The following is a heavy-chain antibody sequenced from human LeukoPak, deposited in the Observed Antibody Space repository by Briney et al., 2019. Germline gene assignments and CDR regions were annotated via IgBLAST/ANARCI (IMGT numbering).Heavy chain of an antibody. CDR2: ISAYNGNT. CDR1: GYTFTSYG. CDR3: ARERYPTKPGSHYWFDP. D-gene: IGHD3-10*01. J-gene: IGHJ5*02. Sequence: ASVKVSCKASGYTFTSYGISWVRQAPGQGLEWMGWISAYNGNTNYAQKLQGRVTMTTDTSTSTAYMELRSLRSDDTAVYYCARERYPTKPGSHYWFDPWGQGTLVTVSS. V-gene: IGHV1-18*01.